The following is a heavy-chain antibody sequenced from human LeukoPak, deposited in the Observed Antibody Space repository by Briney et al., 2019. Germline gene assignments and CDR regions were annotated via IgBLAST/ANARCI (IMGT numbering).Heavy chain of an antibody. D-gene: IGHD2-2*02. V-gene: IGHV5-51*01. CDR3: ARHAGRRYCSGTSCYIVGY. J-gene: IGHJ4*02. CDR1: GYSFTSYW. CDR2: IYPGDSDT. Sequence: GESLKISCKGSGYSFTSYWIGWVRQMPGKGLEWMGIIYPGDSDTRYSPSFRGQVTISADKSISTAYLQWSSLKASDTAMYYCARHAGRRYCSGTSCYIVGYWGQGTLVTVSS.